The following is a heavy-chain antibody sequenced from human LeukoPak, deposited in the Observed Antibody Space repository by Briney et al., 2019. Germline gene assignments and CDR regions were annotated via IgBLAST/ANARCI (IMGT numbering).Heavy chain of an antibody. CDR1: GGSISSGDYY. V-gene: IGHV4-30-4*01. D-gene: IGHD3-10*01. CDR3: ARGFGNYYGSGSTLFGDF. CDR2: IYYSGST. Sequence: SQTLSLTCTVSGGSISSGDYYWSWIRQPPGKGLEWIGYIYYSGSTYYNPSLKSRVTMSVDTSSNQFSLNLNSVTAADTAVYYCARGFGNYYGSGSTLFGDFWGQGTLVTVSS. J-gene: IGHJ4*02.